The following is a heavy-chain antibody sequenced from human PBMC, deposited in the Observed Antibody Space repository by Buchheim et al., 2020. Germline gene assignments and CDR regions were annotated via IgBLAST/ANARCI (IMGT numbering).Heavy chain of an antibody. J-gene: IGHJ4*02. D-gene: IGHD1-26*01. Sequence: QVQLQQWGAGLLKPLETLSLTCAVYGGSFSGYSWSWIRQPPGKGLEWIGDISDSGSTSYTPSLKSRFTILLDTSKMQFSLRLSSVTAADTAMYYCARGGIVGASADFDYWGQGTL. CDR3: ARGGIVGASADFDY. CDR2: ISDSGST. V-gene: IGHV4-34*01. CDR1: GGSFSGYS.